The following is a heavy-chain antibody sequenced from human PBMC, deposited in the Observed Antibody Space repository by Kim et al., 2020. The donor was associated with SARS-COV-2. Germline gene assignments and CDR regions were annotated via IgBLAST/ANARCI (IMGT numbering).Heavy chain of an antibody. V-gene: IGHV3-23*01. CDR2: ISEKGGST. Sequence: GGSLRLSCAASGFTFNSYAMSWVRRAPGKGLQWVSPISEKGGSTYSGYAATGRVTFTRDNARDTRMLQMNMMSAETTAMYYCEKHPTPGSYIGFDDACQG. D-gene: IGHD2-2*02. J-gene: IGHJ4*02. CDR3: EKHPTPGSYIGFDD. CDR1: GFTFNSYA.